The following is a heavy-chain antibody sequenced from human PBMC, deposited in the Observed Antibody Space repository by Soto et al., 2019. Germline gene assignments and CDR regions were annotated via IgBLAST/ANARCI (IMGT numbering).Heavy chain of an antibody. CDR3: AKSGSSGWYGWFDP. Sequence: QITLKESGPTLVKPTQTLTLTCIFSGFSLRTSGVGVGWIRQPPGKALEWLGFIYWNDDKRYSPSLKSRLTITKDTSKTQVVLTMTNMYPVDTATYYCAKSGSSGWYGWFDPWGQGTLVTVSS. J-gene: IGHJ5*02. CDR1: GFSLRTSGVG. D-gene: IGHD6-19*01. CDR2: IYWNDDK. V-gene: IGHV2-5*01.